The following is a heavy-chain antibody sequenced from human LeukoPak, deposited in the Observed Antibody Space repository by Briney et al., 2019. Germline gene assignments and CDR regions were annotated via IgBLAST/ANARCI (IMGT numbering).Heavy chain of an antibody. D-gene: IGHD5-18*01. CDR3: ARGGYSYGAGHDAFDI. CDR1: GYTFTGYY. J-gene: IGHJ3*02. V-gene: IGHV1-2*02. Sequence: ASVRVSGKASGYTFTGYYMHWVRQAPGQGREWRGWINPNSGGTNYAQKFQGRVTMTRDTSISTAYMELSRLRSDDTAVYYCARGGYSYGAGHDAFDIWGQGTMVTVSS. CDR2: INPNSGGT.